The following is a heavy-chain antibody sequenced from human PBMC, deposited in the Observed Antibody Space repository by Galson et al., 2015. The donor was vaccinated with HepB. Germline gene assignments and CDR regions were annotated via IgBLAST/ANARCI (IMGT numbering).Heavy chain of an antibody. CDR1: GFTFSSYS. Sequence: SLRLSCAASGFTFSSYSMNWVRQAPGKGLEWVSSISSSSSYIYYADSVKGRFTISRDNAKNSLYLQMNSLRAEDTAVYYCARVVPAANFDYWGQGTLVTVSS. V-gene: IGHV3-21*01. D-gene: IGHD2-2*01. CDR2: ISSSSSYI. J-gene: IGHJ4*02. CDR3: ARVVPAANFDY.